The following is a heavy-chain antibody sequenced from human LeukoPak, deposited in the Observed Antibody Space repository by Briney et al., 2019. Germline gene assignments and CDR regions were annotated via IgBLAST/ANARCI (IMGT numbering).Heavy chain of an antibody. Sequence: SVKVSCKASGGTFSSYAISWVRQAPGQGLEWMGGIVPIFGTANYAQKFQGRVTITADESTSTAYMELSSLRSEGTAVYYCARAVPAAHFDYWGQGTLVAVSS. J-gene: IGHJ4*02. D-gene: IGHD2-2*01. CDR1: GGTFSSYA. CDR3: ARAVPAAHFDY. V-gene: IGHV1-69*13. CDR2: IVPIFGTA.